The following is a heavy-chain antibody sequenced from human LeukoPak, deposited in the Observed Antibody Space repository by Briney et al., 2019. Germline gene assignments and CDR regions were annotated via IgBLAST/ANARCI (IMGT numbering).Heavy chain of an antibody. J-gene: IGHJ3*02. V-gene: IGHV1-8*03. D-gene: IGHD3/OR15-3a*01. CDR1: GYSFTNFH. CDR2: MNPDTGNT. Sequence: GASVKVFCKAAGYSFTNFHINWVRQAPGQGPEWMGWMNPDTGNTGFAQKFQGRVTITQNSAISTVYMELNSLTSGDTAVYYCARRGLVAGIYDLVYGFDIWGQGTMVTVSS. CDR3: ARRGLVAGIYDLVYGFDI.